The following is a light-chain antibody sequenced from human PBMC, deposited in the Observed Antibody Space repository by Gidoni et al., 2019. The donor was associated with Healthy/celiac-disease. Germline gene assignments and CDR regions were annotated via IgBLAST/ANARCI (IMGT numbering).Light chain of an antibody. V-gene: IGKV3-15*01. Sequence: IVMTQSPATLSVSPGERATLSCRASQGVSSNLAWYQQKPGQAPRRLISGASTRATGIPARCSGSGSGTEFTLTISSLQSEDFAVYYCQQYNNWPRTFGQGTKVEIK. J-gene: IGKJ1*01. CDR2: GAS. CDR1: QGVSSN. CDR3: QQYNNWPRT.